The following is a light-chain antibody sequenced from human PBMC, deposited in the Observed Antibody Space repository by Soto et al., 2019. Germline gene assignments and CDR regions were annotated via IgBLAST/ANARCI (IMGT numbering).Light chain of an antibody. Sequence: EIVLTQSPGTLSLSPGERATLSCRASQSVSSIYLAWYQQKPGQPPRLLISGTSRRATGIPDRFSGSGSGTDFTLTISSLEPEDFAVYSCQQCETSPLFTFGPGTKVDIK. CDR3: QQCETSPLFT. V-gene: IGKV3-20*01. J-gene: IGKJ3*01. CDR1: QSVSSIY. CDR2: GTS.